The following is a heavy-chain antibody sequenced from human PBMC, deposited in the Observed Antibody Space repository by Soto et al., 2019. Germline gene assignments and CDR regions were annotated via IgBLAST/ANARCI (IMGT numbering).Heavy chain of an antibody. J-gene: IGHJ5*01. CDR2: VSAYTAKT. Sequence: QVQLVQSEAEVKKPGASVKVPCKASDYTFTSYGVTWVRQAPGQGLECMGWVSAYTAKTNYAQKLQGRVTMTTDTSTRTAYMELRSLRSDDTAIYYCARVAVAGTPPPPHGFDSWGQGTLVTVSS. D-gene: IGHD6-19*01. CDR3: ARVAVAGTPPPPHGFDS. CDR1: DYTFTSYG. V-gene: IGHV1-18*01.